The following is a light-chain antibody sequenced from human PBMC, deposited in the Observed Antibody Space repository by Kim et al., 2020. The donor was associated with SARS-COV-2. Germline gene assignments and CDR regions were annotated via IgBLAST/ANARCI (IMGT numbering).Light chain of an antibody. CDR3: QHYVSPPIT. CDR2: DAS. CDR1: ETVTSGH. V-gene: IGKV3-20*01. J-gene: IGKJ5*01. Sequence: EIVLTQSPGTLSLSPGERATLSCRASETVTSGHLAWYQQKPGQAPRLLIYDASTRATGIPDRFSGSGSGIDFTLTISRLEPEDFAVYYCQHYVSPPITFGQGTRLEIK.